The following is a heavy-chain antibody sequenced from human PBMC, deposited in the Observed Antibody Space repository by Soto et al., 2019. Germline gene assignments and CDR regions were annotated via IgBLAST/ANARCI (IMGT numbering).Heavy chain of an antibody. CDR2: ISYDGSNK. D-gene: IGHD3-10*01. J-gene: IGHJ4*02. CDR1: GFTFSSYG. CDR3: APWFGAFDY. Sequence: QVQLVESGGGVVQPGRSLRLSCAASGFTFSSYGMHWVRQAPGKGLEWVEAISYDGSNKYYADSVKGRFTISRDNSKNTLYLQMNSLRAEDTAVYYCAPWFGAFDYWGQGTLVTVSS. V-gene: IGHV3-30*03.